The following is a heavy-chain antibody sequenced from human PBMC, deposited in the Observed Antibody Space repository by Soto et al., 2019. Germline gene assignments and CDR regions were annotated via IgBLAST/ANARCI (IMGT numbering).Heavy chain of an antibody. D-gene: IGHD2-21*02. Sequence: ASETLSLTCTVSGGSISRCYWSWIRQPPGKGLEWIGYMYNTGSTVYNPSFKSRVTISVDTSKNQFSLKLNSVTAADTAVYYCARDLWGYCGTDCYPLDVWGQGTTVTVSS. J-gene: IGHJ6*02. V-gene: IGHV4-59*01. CDR1: GGSISRCY. CDR2: MYNTGST. CDR3: ARDLWGYCGTDCYPLDV.